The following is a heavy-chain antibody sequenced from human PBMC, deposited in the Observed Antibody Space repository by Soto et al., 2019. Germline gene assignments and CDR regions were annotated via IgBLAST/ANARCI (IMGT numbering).Heavy chain of an antibody. CDR2: IRSKAYGGTT. CDR3: TRDVLATDYYGMDV. V-gene: IGHV3-49*03. CDR1: GFTFGDYA. Sequence: GGSLRLSCTASGFTFGDYAMSWFRQAPGKGLEWVGFIRSKAYGGTTEYAASVKGRFTISRDDSKSIAYLQMNSLKTEDTAVYYCTRDVLATDYYGMDVWGQGTTVTVSS. J-gene: IGHJ6*02. D-gene: IGHD5-12*01.